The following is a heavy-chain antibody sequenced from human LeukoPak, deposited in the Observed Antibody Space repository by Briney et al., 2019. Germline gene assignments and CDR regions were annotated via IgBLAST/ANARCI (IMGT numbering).Heavy chain of an antibody. J-gene: IGHJ4*02. CDR2: INPNSGNT. Sequence: ASVKVSCKASGYTFTGYYMHWVRQAPGQGLEWMGWINPNSGNTNYAQKLQGRVTMTTDTSTSTAYMELRSLRSDDTAVYYCAKGWPSFDYWGQGTLVTVSS. CDR3: AKGWPSFDY. V-gene: IGHV1-18*04. D-gene: IGHD2-15*01. CDR1: GYTFTGYY.